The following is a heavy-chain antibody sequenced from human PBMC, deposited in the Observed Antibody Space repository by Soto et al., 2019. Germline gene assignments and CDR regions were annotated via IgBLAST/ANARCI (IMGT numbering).Heavy chain of an antibody. CDR1: GGSISSSSDY. D-gene: IGHD1-26*01. J-gene: IGHJ4*02. Sequence: SETLSLTCTVSGGSISSSSDYWGWIRQPPGKGLEWIGSIYYSGSTYYNPSLKSRVTISVDTSKNQFSLKLSSVTAADTAVYCCARDAAVGLFGYWGQGTLVTVSS. CDR3: ARDAAVGLFGY. CDR2: IYYSGST. V-gene: IGHV4-39*02.